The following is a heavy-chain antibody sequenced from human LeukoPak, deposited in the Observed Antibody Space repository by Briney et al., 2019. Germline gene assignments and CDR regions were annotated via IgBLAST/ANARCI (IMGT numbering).Heavy chain of an antibody. CDR1: GFTFSSYP. Sequence: GGSLRLSCAASGFTFSSYPLHWVRQAPGKGLEWVTLISYDGSKIYYADSVKGRFSISRDNSKNTLYLQMNNLRAEDTAVYYCARESGWGLPHAFDFWGQGTMVTVSS. J-gene: IGHJ3*01. V-gene: IGHV3-30-3*01. D-gene: IGHD3-3*01. CDR3: ARESGWGLPHAFDF. CDR2: ISYDGSKI.